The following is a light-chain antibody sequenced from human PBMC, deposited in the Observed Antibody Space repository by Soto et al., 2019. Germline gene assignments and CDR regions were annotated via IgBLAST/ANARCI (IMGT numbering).Light chain of an antibody. Sequence: SYELTQPPSVSVSPGQTASITCSGDKLGDKYACWYQQKPGQSPVLVIYQDSKRPSGIPERFSGSNSGNTATLTISGTHAMDEADYYCQAWDSSTLVFGGGTKLTVL. CDR1: KLGDKY. CDR2: QDS. V-gene: IGLV3-1*01. CDR3: QAWDSSTLV. J-gene: IGLJ2*01.